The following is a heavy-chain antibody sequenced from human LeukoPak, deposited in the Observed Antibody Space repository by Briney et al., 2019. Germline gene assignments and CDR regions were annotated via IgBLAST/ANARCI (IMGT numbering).Heavy chain of an antibody. J-gene: IGHJ3*02. V-gene: IGHV3-74*01. D-gene: IGHD4-17*01. Sequence: GGSLRLSCAASGFTFTRYWMHWVRQAPGKGLVWVSRINTDGSSTAYADSVKGRFTISRDNAKNTVYLQMNSLRAEDTAVYYCARMTVIDAFDIWGQGTMVTVSS. CDR3: ARMTVIDAFDI. CDR1: GFTFTRYW. CDR2: INTDGSST.